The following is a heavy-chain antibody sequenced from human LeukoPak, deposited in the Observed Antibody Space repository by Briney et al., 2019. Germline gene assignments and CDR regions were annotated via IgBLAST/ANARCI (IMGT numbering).Heavy chain of an antibody. V-gene: IGHV1-8*01. Sequence: ASVKVSCKASGYTFTSYDINWARQATGQGLEWMGWMNPNSGNTGYAQKFQGRATMTRNTSISTAYMELSSLRSEDTAVYYCARYRYYYGMDVWGQGTTVTVSS. CDR3: ARYRYYYGMDV. CDR1: GYTFTSYD. J-gene: IGHJ6*02. D-gene: IGHD3-16*02. CDR2: MNPNSGNT.